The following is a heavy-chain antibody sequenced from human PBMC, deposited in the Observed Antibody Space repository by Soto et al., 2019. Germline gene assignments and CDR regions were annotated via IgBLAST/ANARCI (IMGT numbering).Heavy chain of an antibody. D-gene: IGHD3-16*02. V-gene: IGHV4-59*08. J-gene: IGHJ5*02. CDR2: IYYSGST. CDR3: ARRMNDYIWGSYRYTHNWFDP. Sequence: PSETLSLTCTVSGGSISSYYGSWIRQPPGKGLEWIGYIYYSGSTNYNPSLKSRVTISVDTSKNQFSLKLSSVAAADTAVYYCARRMNDYIWGSYRYTHNWFDPWGQGTLVTVS. CDR1: GGSISSYY.